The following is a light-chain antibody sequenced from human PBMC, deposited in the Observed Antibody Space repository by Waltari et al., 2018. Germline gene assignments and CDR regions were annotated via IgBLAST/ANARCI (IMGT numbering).Light chain of an antibody. CDR1: TSNIGSDT. V-gene: IGLV1-44*01. CDR3: AAWDYRLNIWV. Sequence: QSVLTQPPSASGTPGQRVTIPCSGTTSNIGSDTINWFRHLPGPAPKLPMYSYTQRPSGVPDRFSGSKSGTSASLAISGLQSDDEADYYCAAWDYRLNIWVFGGGTKLTVL. J-gene: IGLJ3*02. CDR2: SYT.